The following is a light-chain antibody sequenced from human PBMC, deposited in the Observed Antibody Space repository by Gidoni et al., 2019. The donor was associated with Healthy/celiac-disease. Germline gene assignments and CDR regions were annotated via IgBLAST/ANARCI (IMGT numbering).Light chain of an antibody. Sequence: EIELTQSPATLSLSPGERATLSCRASQSVSSYLAWYQQKPGQAPRLLIYDASNRATGIPARFSGRGSGTDFTLTISSLEPEDFAVYYCQQRSNWLPGLTFGGGTKVEIK. J-gene: IGKJ4*01. CDR2: DAS. V-gene: IGKV3-11*01. CDR1: QSVSSY. CDR3: QQRSNWLPGLT.